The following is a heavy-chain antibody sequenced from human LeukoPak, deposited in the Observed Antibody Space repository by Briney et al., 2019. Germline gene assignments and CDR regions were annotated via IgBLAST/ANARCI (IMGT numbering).Heavy chain of an antibody. D-gene: IGHD3-22*01. CDR1: GYTFTGYY. CDR2: INPNSGDT. V-gene: IGHV1-2*02. CDR3: ARTLVVINDAFDI. J-gene: IGHJ3*02. Sequence: GASVKVSCKASGYTFTGYYMHWVRQAPGQGLEWMGWINPNSGDTNYAQKFQGRVSMTGDTSIGTAYMELSRLRSDDTAVYYCARTLVVINDAFDIWGQGTMVTVSS.